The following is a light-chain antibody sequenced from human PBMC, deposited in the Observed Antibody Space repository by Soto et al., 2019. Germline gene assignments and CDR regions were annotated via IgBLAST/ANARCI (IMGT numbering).Light chain of an antibody. CDR1: QDISNY. CDR2: DAS. Sequence: DIQMTQSPSSLSASVGDRVTITCQASQDISNYLNWYQQKPGKAPKLLIYDASNLETGVPSRFSGSGSRTDFTITISSQQPEDIATYYCQQYDNLPLTFGQGTKLEIK. V-gene: IGKV1-33*01. CDR3: QQYDNLPLT. J-gene: IGKJ2*01.